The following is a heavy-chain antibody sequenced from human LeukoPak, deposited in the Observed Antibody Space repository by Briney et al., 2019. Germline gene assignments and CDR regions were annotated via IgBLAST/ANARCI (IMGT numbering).Heavy chain of an antibody. V-gene: IGHV3-23*01. CDR2: ISGSGGST. Sequence: GGSLRLSCAASGFTFSSYAMSWVRQAPGKGLEWVSAISGSGGSTYYADSVKGRFTISRDNSKNTLYLQMNSMRAEDTAVYYCAKDPPRYIVGATFDYWGQGTLVTVSS. D-gene: IGHD1-26*01. CDR1: GFTFSSYA. J-gene: IGHJ4*02. CDR3: AKDPPRYIVGATFDY.